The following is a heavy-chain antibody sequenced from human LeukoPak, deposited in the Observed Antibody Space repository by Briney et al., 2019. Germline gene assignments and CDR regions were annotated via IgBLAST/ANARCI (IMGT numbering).Heavy chain of an antibody. Sequence: GGSLRLSCAASGFTFSNAWMSWVRKAPGKGLEWVGRIKSKTDGGTTDYAAPVKGRFTISRDDSKNTLYLQMNSLKTEDTAVYYCTTGGYHYGSGPYWGQGTLVTVSS. V-gene: IGHV3-15*01. CDR3: TTGGYHYGSGPY. CDR2: IKSKTDGGTT. D-gene: IGHD3-10*01. CDR1: GFTFSNAW. J-gene: IGHJ4*02.